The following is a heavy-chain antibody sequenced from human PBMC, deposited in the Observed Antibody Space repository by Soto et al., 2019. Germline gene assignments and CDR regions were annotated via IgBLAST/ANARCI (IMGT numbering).Heavy chain of an antibody. CDR3: TKKKGGEAPARPLDY. CDR1: GGSIRSSTYY. V-gene: IGHV4-39*01. D-gene: IGHD3-16*01. Sequence: SETLSLTCTVSGGSIRSSTYYWGWIRQPPGKGLEWIGSIYYSGSTHYNPSLKSRVTMSVDTSTNQFSLKLNSVTAADTAVYFCTKKKGGEAPARPLDYWGKGPLVTVS. J-gene: IGHJ4*02. CDR2: IYYSGST.